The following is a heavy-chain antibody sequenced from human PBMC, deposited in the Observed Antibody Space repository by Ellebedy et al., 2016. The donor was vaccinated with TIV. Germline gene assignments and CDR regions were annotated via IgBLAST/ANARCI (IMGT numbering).Heavy chain of an antibody. J-gene: IGHJ3*02. V-gene: IGHV1-69*13. CDR1: GGTFSSYA. CDR2: IIPIFGTA. D-gene: IGHD3-10*01. CDR3: ARDSNEFDYGSGYDAFDI. Sequence: ASVKVSCKASGGTFSSYAISWVRQAPGQGLEWMGGIIPIFGTANYAQKFQGRVTITADESTSTAYMELSSLRSEDTAVYYCARDSNEFDYGSGYDAFDIWGQGTMVTVSS.